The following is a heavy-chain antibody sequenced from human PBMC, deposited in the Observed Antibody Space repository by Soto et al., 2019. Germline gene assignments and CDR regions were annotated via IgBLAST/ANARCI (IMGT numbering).Heavy chain of an antibody. D-gene: IGHD5-12*01. V-gene: IGHV3-23*01. CDR1: GFTFNSHA. Sequence: PGGSLRLSCTASGFTFNSHAMSWVRRAPGKGLEWVSAVDAGGTYTHYADSVKGRFTISRDNSKNMLFLQMNSLGAEDTALYYCARHSGTNQAGRNFDSWGQGILVTVSS. J-gene: IGHJ4*02. CDR3: ARHSGTNQAGRNFDS. CDR2: VDAGGTYT.